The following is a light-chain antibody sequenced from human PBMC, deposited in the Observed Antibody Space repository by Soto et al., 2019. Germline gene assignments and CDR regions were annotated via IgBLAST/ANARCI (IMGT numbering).Light chain of an antibody. CDR2: DTS. Sequence: QAVVTQEPSLTVSPGGTVTLICGSSTGTLTTGHFPYWFQQKPGQAPRALIFDTSRKHSWTPARFSGSLLGGKAALTLSGAQPEDEADYYCLLYYDTLRVFGGGTKLTVL. V-gene: IGLV7-46*01. CDR1: TGTLTTGHF. CDR3: LLYYDTLRV. J-gene: IGLJ3*02.